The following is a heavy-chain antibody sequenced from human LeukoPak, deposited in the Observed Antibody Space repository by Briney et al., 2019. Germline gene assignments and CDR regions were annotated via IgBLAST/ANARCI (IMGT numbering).Heavy chain of an antibody. V-gene: IGHV3-30*12. J-gene: IGHJ4*02. CDR2: IRYDGNNK. D-gene: IGHD4-23*01. Sequence: GGSLRLSCGASGFTFSNYGMLWVRQAPGKGLEWVAVIRYDGNNKLYADSMKGRFTISRDNPKNTLYLHINSLRAEDTAVYYCARRAGGYSHPYDYWGQGILVTVSS. CDR3: ARRAGGYSHPYDY. CDR1: GFTFSNYG.